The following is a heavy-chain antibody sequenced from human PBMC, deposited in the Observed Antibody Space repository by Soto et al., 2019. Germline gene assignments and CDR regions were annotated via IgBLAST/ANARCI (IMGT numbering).Heavy chain of an antibody. D-gene: IGHD5-12*01. J-gene: IGHJ4*02. CDR3: ARVYGGYEIDY. CDR2: INPSGGGT. Sequence: QVQLVQSGAEVKKPGASVKVSCKASGYTFTNYYMHWVRQAPGQGLEWMGIINPSGGGTSYAQTFPGRVTMTRDRSTSTVYMELSSLRSEDTAIYYCARVYGGYEIDYSGQGTLVTVSS. V-gene: IGHV1-46*03. CDR1: GYTFTNYY.